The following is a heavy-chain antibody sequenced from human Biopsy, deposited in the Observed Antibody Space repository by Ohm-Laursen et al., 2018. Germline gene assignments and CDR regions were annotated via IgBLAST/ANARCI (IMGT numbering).Heavy chain of an antibody. V-gene: IGHV4-59*02. J-gene: IGHJ4*02. D-gene: IGHD6-19*01. CDR1: GDSVTKYY. Sequence: GTLSLTCTVSGDSVTKYYWSWIRQPPGKGLEWIGHIYYSVMTNYNPPLKSRVTISVDTSKNHFSLKLTSVAAADTAVYYCARESALAGDFDSWGQGTLVTVSS. CDR3: ARESALAGDFDS. CDR2: IYYSVMT.